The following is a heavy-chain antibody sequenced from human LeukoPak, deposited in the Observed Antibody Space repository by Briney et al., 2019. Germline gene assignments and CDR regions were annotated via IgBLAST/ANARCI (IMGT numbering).Heavy chain of an antibody. CDR3: TKYGDDVTPGLN. CDR2: IKEDGSDK. CDR1: GFTFSRYA. D-gene: IGHD4-17*01. J-gene: IGHJ4*02. Sequence: PGRSLRLSCAASGFTFSRYAMHWVRQAPGKGLEWVANIKEDGSDKYYVDSVKGRFTISRDNAKNSLYLQMNSLRAEDTAVYYCTKYGDDVTPGLNWGQGTLVTVSS. V-gene: IGHV3-7*02.